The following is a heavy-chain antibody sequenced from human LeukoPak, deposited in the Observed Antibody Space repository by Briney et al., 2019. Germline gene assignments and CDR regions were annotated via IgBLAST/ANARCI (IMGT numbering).Heavy chain of an antibody. CDR2: IYYSGST. CDR1: GGSISSGGYY. Sequence: SETLSLTCTVSGGSISSGGYYWSWIRQHPGKGLEWIGYIYYSGSTYYNPSLKSRVTISVDTSKNQFSLKLSSVTAADTAVYYCAREPGYCSGGGCHGDGFQHWGQGTLVTVSS. D-gene: IGHD2-15*01. V-gene: IGHV4-31*03. CDR3: AREPGYCSGGGCHGDGFQH. J-gene: IGHJ1*01.